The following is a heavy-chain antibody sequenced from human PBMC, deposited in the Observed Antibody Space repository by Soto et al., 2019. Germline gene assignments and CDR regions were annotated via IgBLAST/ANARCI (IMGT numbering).Heavy chain of an antibody. Sequence: QVQLVESGGGVVQPGRSLRLSCAASGFTFSSYAMHWVRQAPGKGLEWVAVISYDGSNKYYADSVKGRFTISRDNPKKTLCLQMNSLRAGDTAVYYCARGEGGWYANPIDYWGQGTLVTDSS. J-gene: IGHJ4*02. CDR2: ISYDGSNK. CDR3: ARGEGGWYANPIDY. D-gene: IGHD6-19*01. CDR1: GFTFSSYA. V-gene: IGHV3-30-3*01.